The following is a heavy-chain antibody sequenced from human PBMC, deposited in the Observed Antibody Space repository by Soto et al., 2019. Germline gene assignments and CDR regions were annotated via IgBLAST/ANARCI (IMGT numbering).Heavy chain of an antibody. V-gene: IGHV1-69*13. Sequence: GASVKVSCKASGGAFSSYAISWVRQAPGQGLEWMGGIIPIFGTANYAQKFQGRVTITADESTSTAYMELSSLRSEDTAVYYCARSRYVDIVAMNAPTLDYWGQGTLVTVSS. CDR1: GGAFSSYA. J-gene: IGHJ4*02. CDR3: ARSRYVDIVAMNAPTLDY. D-gene: IGHD5-12*01. CDR2: IIPIFGTA.